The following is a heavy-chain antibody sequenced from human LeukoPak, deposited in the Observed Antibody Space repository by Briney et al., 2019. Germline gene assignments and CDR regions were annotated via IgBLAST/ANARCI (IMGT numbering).Heavy chain of an antibody. D-gene: IGHD6-19*01. CDR1: GFTFSSYS. CDR3: ARDFISSGWYLGFDY. CDR2: ISSSSSTI. Sequence: PGGSLRLSCAASGFTFSSYSMNWVRQAPGKGLEWVSYISSSSSTIYYADSVKGRFTISRDNAKNSLYLQMNSLRAEDTAVYYCARDFISSGWYLGFDYWGQGTLVTVSS. V-gene: IGHV3-48*01. J-gene: IGHJ4*02.